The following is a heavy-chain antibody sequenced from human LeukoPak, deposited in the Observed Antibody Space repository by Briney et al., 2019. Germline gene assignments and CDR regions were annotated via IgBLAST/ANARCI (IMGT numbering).Heavy chain of an antibody. CDR3: ARDSFHYDILTGYYNGPFDY. J-gene: IGHJ4*02. CDR2: INHSGST. D-gene: IGHD3-9*01. V-gene: IGHV4-34*01. Sequence: SETRSLTCAVYGASFTGYYWGWIRQPPGKGLEWIGEINHSGSTNYNPSLKSRVTISVDTSKSQFSLKLSSVTAADTAVYYCARDSFHYDILTGYYNGPFDYWGQGTLVTVSS. CDR1: GASFTGYY.